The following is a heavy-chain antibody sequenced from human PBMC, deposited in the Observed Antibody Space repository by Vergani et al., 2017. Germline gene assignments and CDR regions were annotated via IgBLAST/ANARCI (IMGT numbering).Heavy chain of an antibody. V-gene: IGHV3-9*01. J-gene: IGHJ5*02. CDR2: ISWNSGSI. D-gene: IGHD1-26*01. Sequence: EVQLVESGGGLVQPGRSLRLSCAASGFIFDDYAMHWVRPAPGKGLGWVSGISWNSGSIGYADSVKGRFTISRDNAKNTLYLQMNRLRAEDTALYYCAKDNGGSYSAWFDRWGQGTLVTVSS. CDR3: AKDNGGSYSAWFDR. CDR1: GFIFDDYA.